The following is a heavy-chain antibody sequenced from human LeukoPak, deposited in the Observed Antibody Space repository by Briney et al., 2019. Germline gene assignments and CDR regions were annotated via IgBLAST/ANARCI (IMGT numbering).Heavy chain of an antibody. CDR2: ISGSGDAT. V-gene: IGHV3-23*01. J-gene: IGHJ4*02. CDR1: GFTFSNYA. Sequence: GGSLRLSYAVSGFTFSNYAMTWVRQASGKGLEWVSVISGSGDATYYADSVKGRFTISRDNSKNTLYLQMNSLRAEDTAVYYCAKVPRDGYNFLDYWGQGTLVAVSS. D-gene: IGHD5-24*01. CDR3: AKVPRDGYNFLDY.